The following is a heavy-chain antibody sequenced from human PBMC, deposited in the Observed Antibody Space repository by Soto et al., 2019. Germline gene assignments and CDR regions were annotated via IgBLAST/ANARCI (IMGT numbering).Heavy chain of an antibody. CDR2: IIPIFGTA. J-gene: IGHJ4*02. Sequence: QVQLVQSGAEVKKPGSSVKVSCKASGGTFSSYAISWVRQAPGQGLEWMGGIIPIFGTANYAQKFQGRVTITADESTSTDYMERSSLRSEDTDVYYCARHIGGNYEYVWGSYRYLDYWGQGTLVTVSS. V-gene: IGHV1-69*01. CDR3: ARHIGGNYEYVWGSYRYLDY. CDR1: GGTFSSYA. D-gene: IGHD3-16*02.